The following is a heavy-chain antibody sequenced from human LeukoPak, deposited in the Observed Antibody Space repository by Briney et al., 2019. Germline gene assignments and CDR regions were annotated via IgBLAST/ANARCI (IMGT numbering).Heavy chain of an antibody. V-gene: IGHV1-46*01. CDR1: GYTFTSYY. J-gene: IGHJ5*02. CDR2: INPSGGST. Sequence: GASVTVSCKASGYTFTSYYMHWVRQAPGQGLEWMGIINPSGGSTSYAQKFQGRVTMTRDMSTSTVYMELSSLRSEDTAVYYCARDNSYYGSGSYYTSNWFDPWGQGTLVTVSS. D-gene: IGHD3-10*01. CDR3: ARDNSYYGSGSYYTSNWFDP.